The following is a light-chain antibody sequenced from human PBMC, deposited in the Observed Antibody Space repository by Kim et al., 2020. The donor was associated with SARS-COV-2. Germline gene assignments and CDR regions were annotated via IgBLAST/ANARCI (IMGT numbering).Light chain of an antibody. CDR2: RNT. V-gene: IGLV1-40*01. Sequence: TISCNGCPSYIVVGSDVHWYQQLPATAPKLLIYRNTNRPSGFPDRFSGSKSGTSASRCITGLHAEDEAVYYCQSYDSSLSGYVVFGGGTQLTVL. J-gene: IGLJ2*01. CDR1: PSYIVVGSD. CDR3: QSYDSSLSGYVV.